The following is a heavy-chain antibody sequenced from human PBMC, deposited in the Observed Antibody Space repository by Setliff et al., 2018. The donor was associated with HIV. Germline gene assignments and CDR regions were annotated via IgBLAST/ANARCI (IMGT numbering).Heavy chain of an antibody. Sequence: SVKVSCKASGGTFSIYAISWVRQAPGQGLEWIGWIVVGSGNTNYAQKFQERVTITRDMSTSTAYMELSSLRSEDTAVYYCAAEGPYYYDSSGYYYWGQGTLVTVSS. V-gene: IGHV1-58*02. CDR1: GGTFSIYA. D-gene: IGHD3-22*01. CDR3: AAEGPYYYDSSGYYY. J-gene: IGHJ4*02. CDR2: IVVGSGNT.